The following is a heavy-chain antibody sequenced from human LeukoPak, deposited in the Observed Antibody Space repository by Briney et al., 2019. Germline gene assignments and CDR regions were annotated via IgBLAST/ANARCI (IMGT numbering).Heavy chain of an antibody. CDR1: GGSISSGSYY. V-gene: IGHV4-61*02. J-gene: IGHJ5*02. CDR2: IYTSGST. CDR3: ARVSWYSSSWYEP. D-gene: IGHD6-13*01. Sequence: SQTLSLTCTVSGGSISSGSYYWSWIRQPAGKGLEWIGRIYTSGSTNYNPSLKSRVTISVDTSKNQFSLKLSSVTAADTAVYYCARVSWYSSSWYEPWGQGTLVTVSS.